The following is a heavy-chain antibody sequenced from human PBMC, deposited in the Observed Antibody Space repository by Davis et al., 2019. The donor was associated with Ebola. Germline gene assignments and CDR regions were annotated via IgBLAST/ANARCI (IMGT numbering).Heavy chain of an antibody. Sequence: GESLKISCKDPGYNFRNYWIGWVRQMHGKGLEWMGIIYPGDSDTRYSPSFQGQVTISADKSISVAYLQWSSLKASDTAMYYCARHPALYSSSDIWDQGTMVTVSS. CDR3: ARHPALYSSSDI. V-gene: IGHV5-51*01. CDR2: IYPGDSDT. CDR1: GYNFRNYW. D-gene: IGHD6-6*01. J-gene: IGHJ3*02.